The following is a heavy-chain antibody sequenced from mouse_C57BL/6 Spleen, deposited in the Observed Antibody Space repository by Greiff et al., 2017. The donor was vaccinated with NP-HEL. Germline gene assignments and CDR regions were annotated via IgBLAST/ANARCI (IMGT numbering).Heavy chain of an antibody. D-gene: IGHD2-1*01. CDR2: ISYDGSN. CDR3: AIYDGNPAWFAY. V-gene: IGHV3-6*01. Sequence: EVHLVESGPGLVKPSQSLSLTCSVTGYSITSGYYWNWIRQFPGNKLEWMGYISYDGSNNYNPSLKNRISITRDTSKNQFFLKLNSVTTEDTATYYCAIYDGNPAWFAYWGQGTLVTVSA. J-gene: IGHJ3*01. CDR1: GYSITSGYY.